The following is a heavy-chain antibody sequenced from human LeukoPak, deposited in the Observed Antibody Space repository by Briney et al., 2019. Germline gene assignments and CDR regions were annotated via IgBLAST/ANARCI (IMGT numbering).Heavy chain of an antibody. CDR3: ARHVRYYYGSDDYYYYYMDV. V-gene: IGHV4-34*01. D-gene: IGHD3-10*01. CDR1: GGSFSGYY. J-gene: IGHJ6*03. Sequence: SETLSLTCAVYGGSFSGYYWSWIRQPPGKGLEWIGEINHSGSTNYNPSLKSRVTISVDTSKNQFSLKLSSVTAADTAVYYCARHVRYYYGSDDYYYYYMDVWGKGTTVTISS. CDR2: INHSGST.